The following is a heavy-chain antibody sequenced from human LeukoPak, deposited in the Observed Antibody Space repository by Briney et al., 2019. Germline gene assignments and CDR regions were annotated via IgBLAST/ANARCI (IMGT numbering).Heavy chain of an antibody. V-gene: IGHV3-15*01. CDR2: IKSKTDGGTT. Sequence: PGGSLRLSCAASGFTFSNAWTSWVRQAPGKGLEWVGRIKSKTDGGTTDYAAPVKGRFTISRDDSKNTLYLQMNSLKTEDTAVYYCTTVHYYDSSGYHTNLPWGQGTLVTVSS. J-gene: IGHJ5*02. D-gene: IGHD3-22*01. CDR3: TTVHYYDSSGYHTNLP. CDR1: GFTFSNAW.